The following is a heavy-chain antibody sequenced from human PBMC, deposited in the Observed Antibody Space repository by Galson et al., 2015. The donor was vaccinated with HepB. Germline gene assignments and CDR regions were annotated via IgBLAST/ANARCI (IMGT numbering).Heavy chain of an antibody. CDR3: ARAESSSETGGYRVCEY. Sequence: SLRLSCAASGFTFGNYSMSWVRQAPGKGLEWVSYISTTGTTVHYADSVNGRTTISRDNAENSLYLQMDSLRAEDTAFYYCARAESSSETGGYRVCEYWGQGTLVTVSS. CDR2: ISTTGTTV. CDR1: GFTFGNYS. D-gene: IGHD2-8*02. V-gene: IGHV3-48*04. J-gene: IGHJ4*02.